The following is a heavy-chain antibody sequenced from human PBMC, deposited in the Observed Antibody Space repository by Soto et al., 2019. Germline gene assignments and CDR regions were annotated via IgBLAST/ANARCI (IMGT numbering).Heavy chain of an antibody. CDR1: GESFTDDY. CDR3: ARYRVPGILRWYSFQKNWFDP. V-gene: IGHV4-34*01. CDR2: INHRGNN. D-gene: IGHD4-17*01. Sequence: SLTGAVEGESFTDDYWCWIRKPPGKGMEGIGEINHRGNNNYNPYRKSRVTISVDTSKHQFSLKLSSVTAADQAVYYCARYRVPGILRWYSFQKNWFDPWSQGTLVLVSS. J-gene: IGHJ5*02.